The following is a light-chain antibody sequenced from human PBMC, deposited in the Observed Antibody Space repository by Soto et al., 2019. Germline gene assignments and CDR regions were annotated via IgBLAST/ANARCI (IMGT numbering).Light chain of an antibody. CDR2: EVS. V-gene: IGLV2-8*01. CDR1: SSDVGNYNY. Sequence: QSVLTQPPSASGSPGQSVTISCTGSSSDVGNYNYVSWYQQHAGKAPKLLIFEVSNRPSGVPHRFSGSKSGNTASLTVSGLQPEDEADYYCSSYSGTNDLVFGGGTKLTVL. CDR3: SSYSGTNDLV. J-gene: IGLJ3*02.